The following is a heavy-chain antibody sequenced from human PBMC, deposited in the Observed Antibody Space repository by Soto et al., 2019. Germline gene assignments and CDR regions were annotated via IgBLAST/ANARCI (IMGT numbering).Heavy chain of an antibody. CDR3: ATGSYNWDDGGFDY. CDR2: FDPEDGET. J-gene: IGHJ4*02. D-gene: IGHD1-1*01. Sequence: ASVKVSCKVSGYTLTELSMHWVRQAPGKGLEWMGGFDPEDGETIYAQKFQGRVTMTEDTSTDTAYMELSSLRSEDTAVYYCATGSYNWDDGGFDYWGQGTLVTVSS. V-gene: IGHV1-24*01. CDR1: GYTLTELS.